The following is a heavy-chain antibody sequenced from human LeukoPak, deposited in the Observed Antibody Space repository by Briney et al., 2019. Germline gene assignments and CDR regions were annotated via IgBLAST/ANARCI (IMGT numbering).Heavy chain of an antibody. V-gene: IGHV4-59*11. J-gene: IGHJ4*02. Sequence: SETLSLTCTVSGDSISSHYWNWIRQPPGKGLEGIGYIYYSGSTNSNPSLRSRVTISVDTSKNQISLKLSSVTAADTAVYYCAREKSTTGAYDFWGQGTLVTVSS. CDR1: GDSISSHY. CDR3: AREKSTTGAYDF. D-gene: IGHD1-1*01. CDR2: IYYSGST.